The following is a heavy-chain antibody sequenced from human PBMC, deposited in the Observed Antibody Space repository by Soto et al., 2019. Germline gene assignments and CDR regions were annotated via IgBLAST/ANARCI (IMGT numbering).Heavy chain of an antibody. V-gene: IGHV3-23*01. D-gene: IGHD3-16*02. J-gene: IGHJ4*02. CDR3: AKDGSYYDYVWGTYRYLFDY. Sequence: PGGSLRLSCAASGFTFSSYAMSWVRQAPGRGLEWVSTISGSGDSTYYADSVKGRFTISRGNSKNTLYLQMNSLRAEDTAVYYCAKDGSYYDYVWGTYRYLFDYWGQGALVTVSS. CDR2: ISGSGDST. CDR1: GFTFSSYA.